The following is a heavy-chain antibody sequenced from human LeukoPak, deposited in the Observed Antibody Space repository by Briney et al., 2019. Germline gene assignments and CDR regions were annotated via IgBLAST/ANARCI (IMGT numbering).Heavy chain of an antibody. CDR1: GGSISSGSYY. D-gene: IGHD5-18*01. CDR2: IYTSGST. J-gene: IGHJ4*02. V-gene: IGHV4-61*02. CDR3: ARGRGYSYGQNGY. Sequence: PSQTLSLTCTVSGGSISSGSYYWSWIRQPAGKGLEWIGRIYTSGSTNYNPSLKSRVTISVDTSKNQFSLKLSSVTAADTAVYYCARGRGYSYGQNGYWGQGTLVTVSS.